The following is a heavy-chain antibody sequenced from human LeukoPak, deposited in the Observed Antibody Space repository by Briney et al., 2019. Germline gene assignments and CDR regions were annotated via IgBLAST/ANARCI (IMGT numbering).Heavy chain of an antibody. CDR1: GYTFTSYG. Sequence: ASVKVSCKASGYTFTSYGISWVRQAPGQGLEWMGWISAYNGNTNYAQKLQGRVTMTTDTSTSTAYMELRSLRSDDTAVYYCARDGMDDFWSGSHVFGLWGQGTLVTVSS. CDR2: ISAYNGNT. CDR3: ARDGMDDFWSGSHVFGL. D-gene: IGHD3-3*01. V-gene: IGHV1-18*01. J-gene: IGHJ4*02.